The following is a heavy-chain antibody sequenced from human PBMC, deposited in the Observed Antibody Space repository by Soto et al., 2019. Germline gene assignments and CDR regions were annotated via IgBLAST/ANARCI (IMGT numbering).Heavy chain of an antibody. D-gene: IGHD3-22*01. J-gene: IGHJ3*02. CDR3: ARRLNYFDTLGPVYRRDAFDI. V-gene: IGHV1-2*02. CDR2: INPNSGGT. CDR1: GYTFTGHY. Sequence: ASVEVSCKTSGYTFTGHYMHWVRQAPGQGLEWMAWINPNSGGTNYAQRFQGRVTMTRDTSISTAYMELSSLRSDDTAVYYCARRLNYFDTLGPVYRRDAFDIWGRGTMVTVSS.